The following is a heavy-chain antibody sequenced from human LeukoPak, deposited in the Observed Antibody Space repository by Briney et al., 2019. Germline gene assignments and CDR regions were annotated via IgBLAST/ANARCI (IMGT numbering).Heavy chain of an antibody. CDR3: AKGPLIEVAGTTWDH. CDR2: ISYDGSNK. V-gene: IGHV3-30-3*01. D-gene: IGHD6-19*01. Sequence: PGGSLRLSCAASGFTFSSYAMHWVRQAPGKGLEWVAVISYDGSNKYYADSVKGRFTISRDNSENTLYLQMNSLRAEDTAVYYCAKGPLIEVAGTTWDHWGQGTLVTVSS. J-gene: IGHJ4*02. CDR1: GFTFSSYA.